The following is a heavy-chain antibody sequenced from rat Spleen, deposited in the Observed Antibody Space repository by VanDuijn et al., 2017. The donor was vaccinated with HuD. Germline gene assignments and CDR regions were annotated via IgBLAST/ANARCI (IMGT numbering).Heavy chain of an antibody. CDR1: GFTFSNFV. CDR3: AKRGWYFFDY. CDR2: ITSGGSNT. V-gene: IGHV5-25*01. J-gene: IGHJ2*01. Sequence: EVQLVESGGGLVQPGRSLKLSCAASGFTFSNFVIAWVRQAPKKGLEWVASITSGGSNTYYPDSVKGRFTISRDNAKSTLYLQMDSLRSEDTATYYCAKRGWYFFDYWGQGVMVTVSS.